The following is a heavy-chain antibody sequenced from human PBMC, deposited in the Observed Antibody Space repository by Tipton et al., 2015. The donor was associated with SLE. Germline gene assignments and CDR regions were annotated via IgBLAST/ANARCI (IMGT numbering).Heavy chain of an antibody. D-gene: IGHD5-18*01. CDR2: LYHSGTT. CDR3: ARLHGYSYGLNWFDP. J-gene: IGHJ5*02. CDR1: GYSISSDYY. Sequence: TLSLTCAVSGYSISSDYYWGWIRQPPGKGLECIGSLYHSGTTYYNPSLESRVTMSVDTSKNQFSLRLTSVIAADTAVYYCARLHGYSYGLNWFDPWGQGTLISVSS. V-gene: IGHV4-38-2*01.